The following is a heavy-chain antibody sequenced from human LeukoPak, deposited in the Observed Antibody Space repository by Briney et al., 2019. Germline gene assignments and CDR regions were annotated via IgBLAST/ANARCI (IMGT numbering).Heavy chain of an antibody. CDR1: GFTFSSYG. CDR2: ISYDGSNK. D-gene: IGHD1-1*01. CDR3: AKARDNWNLHYYYGMDV. V-gene: IGHV3-30*18. Sequence: TGGSLRLSCAASGFTFSSYGMHWVRQAPGKGLEWVAVISYDGSNKYYADSVKGRFTISRDNSKNTLYLQMNSLRAEDTAVYYCAKARDNWNLHYYYGMDVWGQGTTVTVSS. J-gene: IGHJ6*02.